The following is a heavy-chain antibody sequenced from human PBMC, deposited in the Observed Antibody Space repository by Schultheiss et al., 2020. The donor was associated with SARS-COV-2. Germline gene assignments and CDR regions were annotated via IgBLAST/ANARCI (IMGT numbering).Heavy chain of an antibody. CDR3: AKYSRYSYDSSGPLDY. D-gene: IGHD3-22*01. CDR1: GFTFSSYA. CDR2: ISGSGGST. J-gene: IGHJ4*02. Sequence: GGSLRLSCAASGFTFSSYAMSWVRQAPGKGLEWVSAISGSGGSTYYADSVKGRFTISRDNSKNTLYLQMNSLRAEDTAVYHCAKYSRYSYDSSGPLDYWGQGALVTVSS. V-gene: IGHV3-23*01.